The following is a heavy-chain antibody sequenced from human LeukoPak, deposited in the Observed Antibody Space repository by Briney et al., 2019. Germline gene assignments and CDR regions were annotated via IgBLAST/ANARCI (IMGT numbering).Heavy chain of an antibody. CDR3: ARNSSGSSFDR. J-gene: IGHJ4*02. D-gene: IGHD6-19*01. Sequence: PSETLSLTCSVSGSSISSGHYWGWIRQPPGKGLEWIASIYHSGGRFETGSTHYSPSLKSRFTISVDTSKNQLSLMMTSVTAADTAVYYCARNSSGSSFDRWGQGTLVSVSS. CDR1: GSSISSGHY. CDR2: IYHSGGRFETGST. V-gene: IGHV4-38-2*02.